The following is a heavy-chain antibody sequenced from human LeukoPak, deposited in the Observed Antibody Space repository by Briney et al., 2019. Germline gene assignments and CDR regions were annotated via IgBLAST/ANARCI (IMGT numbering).Heavy chain of an antibody. J-gene: IGHJ4*02. Sequence: PSETLSLTCTVSGGSISSYYWSWIRQPAGRGLEWIGRIYTSGSTNYNPSLKSRVTISVDESKNQFSLKLSSVTAADTAVYYCARVGATGSGYYFDYWGQGTLVTVSS. CDR1: GGSISSYY. D-gene: IGHD1-26*01. CDR2: IYTSGST. CDR3: ARVGATGSGYYFDY. V-gene: IGHV4-4*07.